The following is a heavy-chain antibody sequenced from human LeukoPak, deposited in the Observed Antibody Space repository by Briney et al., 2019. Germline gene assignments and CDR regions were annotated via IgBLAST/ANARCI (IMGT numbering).Heavy chain of an antibody. Sequence: GGSLRLSCAASGFTSSRYAMHWVRQAPGKGLEWVALISYDGSYTYYAASVKGRFTVSRDNSKDTVSLQMNSLRVEDTAVYYCARGDSYDRLGSYYLAMDVWGQGTTVTVSS. J-gene: IGHJ6*02. CDR1: GFTSSRYA. V-gene: IGHV3-30*04. D-gene: IGHD3-16*01. CDR3: ARGDSYDRLGSYYLAMDV. CDR2: ISYDGSYT.